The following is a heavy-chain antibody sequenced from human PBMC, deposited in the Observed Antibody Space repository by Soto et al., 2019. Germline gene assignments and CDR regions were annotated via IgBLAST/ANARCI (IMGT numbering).Heavy chain of an antibody. J-gene: IGHJ4*02. V-gene: IGHV3-21*06. CDR1: GFTFTRYS. CDR2: ISSTTNYI. CDR3: ARESEDLSSNFDY. Sequence: LRLSCAASGFTFTRYSMNWVRQAPGEGLEWVSAISSTTNYIYYGDSMKGRFTISRDNAKNSLYLEMNSLRAEDTAVYYCARESEDLSSNFDYWGQGTLVTVSS.